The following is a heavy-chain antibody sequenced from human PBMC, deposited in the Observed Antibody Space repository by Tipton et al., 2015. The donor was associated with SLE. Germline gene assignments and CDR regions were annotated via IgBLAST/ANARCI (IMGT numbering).Heavy chain of an antibody. CDR2: ISGSGSST. J-gene: IGHJ4*02. Sequence: SLRLSCAASGFTFSSYAMSWVRQAPGKGLEWVSAISGSGSSTYYADSVKGRFTISRDNAKNTLYLQMSSLRAEDTAVYYCARYWTGKEHFDYWGQGTLVTVSS. CDR3: ARYWTGKEHFDY. D-gene: IGHD2-8*02. CDR1: GFTFSSYA. V-gene: IGHV3-23*01.